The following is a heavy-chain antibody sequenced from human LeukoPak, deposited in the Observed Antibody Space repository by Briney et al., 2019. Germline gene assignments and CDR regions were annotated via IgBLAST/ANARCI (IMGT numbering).Heavy chain of an antibody. D-gene: IGHD3-22*01. J-gene: IGHJ4*02. CDR3: ARGDSSPYYYFDY. Sequence: ASVKVSCKASVYTFTGYYLHWVRQAPGQGLEWMGWINPNSGDTNYAQKFQGRVTMTRDTSISTAYMELNRLRSDDTAVFYCARGDSSPYYYFDYWGQGTLVTVSS. CDR2: INPNSGDT. CDR1: VYTFTGYY. V-gene: IGHV1-2*02.